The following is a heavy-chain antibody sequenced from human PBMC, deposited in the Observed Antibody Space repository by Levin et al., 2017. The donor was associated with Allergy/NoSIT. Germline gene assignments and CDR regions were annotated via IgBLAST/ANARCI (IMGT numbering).Heavy chain of an antibody. CDR1: GFTFSSYA. CDR3: ATSSIAARVGVGGDFDY. CDR2: ISGSGGST. Sequence: GGSLRLSCAASGFTFSSYAMSWVRQAPGKGLEWVSAISGSGGSTYYADSVKGRFTISRDNSKNTLYLQMNSLRAEDTAVYYCATSSIAARVGVGGDFDYWGQGTLVTVSS. V-gene: IGHV3-23*01. J-gene: IGHJ4*02. D-gene: IGHD6-6*01.